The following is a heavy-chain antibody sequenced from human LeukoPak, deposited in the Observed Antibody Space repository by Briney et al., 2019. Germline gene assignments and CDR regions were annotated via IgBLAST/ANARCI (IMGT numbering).Heavy chain of an antibody. CDR3: ARATYYYDSSGYLFDY. J-gene: IGHJ4*02. CDR2: INHSGST. V-gene: IGHV4-34*01. D-gene: IGHD3-22*01. Sequence: GSLRLSCAASGFTFSSYWMSWIRQPPGKGLEWIGEINHSGSTNYNPSLKSRVTISVDTSKNQFSLKLSSVTAADTAVYYCARATYYYDSSGYLFDYWGQGTLVTVSS. CDR1: GFTFSSYW.